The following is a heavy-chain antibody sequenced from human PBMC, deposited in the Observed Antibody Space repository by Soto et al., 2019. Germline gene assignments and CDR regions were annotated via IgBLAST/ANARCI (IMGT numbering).Heavy chain of an antibody. Sequence: GESLKISCKGSGYSFTTYWIGWVRQIPGKGLEWMGIIYPGDSDTRYSPSFQGQVTISADKSISTAYLQWSSLKASDTAMYYCTRSSSAGNNYYVIDVCAQRTTVTVS. D-gene: IGHD6-13*01. CDR1: GYSFTTYW. CDR3: TRSSSAGNNYYVIDV. CDR2: IYPGDSDT. V-gene: IGHV5-51*01. J-gene: IGHJ6*02.